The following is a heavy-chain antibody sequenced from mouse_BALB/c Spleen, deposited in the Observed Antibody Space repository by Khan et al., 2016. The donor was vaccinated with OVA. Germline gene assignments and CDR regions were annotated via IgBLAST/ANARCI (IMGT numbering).Heavy chain of an antibody. Sequence: EVQLVESGGGLVQPGGSRKLSCAASGFTFSNFGMHWVRQAPEKGLEWVAYISSGSSTIYYAETMKGRFTIYRDNPKNTRFLQMTSLRSEDTAMYYCARGDYWGQGTSVTVSS. CDR2: ISSGSSTI. J-gene: IGHJ4*01. CDR3: ARGDY. V-gene: IGHV5-17*02. CDR1: GFTFSNFG.